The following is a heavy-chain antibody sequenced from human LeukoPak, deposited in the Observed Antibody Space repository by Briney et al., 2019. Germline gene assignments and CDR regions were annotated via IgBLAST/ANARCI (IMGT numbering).Heavy chain of an antibody. Sequence: GGSLRLSCTASGFTFSNYAMSWVRQAPGKGLEWVSNISGSGSGGGTYYADSVKGRFTISRDNSKNTLYLQMNSLRAEDTAVYYCAKVIAARYFDYWGQGTLVTVSS. J-gene: IGHJ4*02. V-gene: IGHV3-23*01. CDR3: AKVIAARYFDY. D-gene: IGHD6-6*01. CDR1: GFTFSNYA. CDR2: ISGSGSGGGT.